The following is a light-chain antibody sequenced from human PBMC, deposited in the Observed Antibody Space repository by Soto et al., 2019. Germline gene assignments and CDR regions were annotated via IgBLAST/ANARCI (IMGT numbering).Light chain of an antibody. CDR1: QSISSH. V-gene: IGKV1-39*01. CDR2: AAS. CDR3: QQTYRNPLT. Sequence: DIQMTQSPSSLSASVGDRVTITCRTSQSISSHVSWYQQQPGKAPRLLIYAASTLKSGVPSRFSGSGSGTDFTLTISRLQPEDFATYYCQQTYRNPLTFGGGTKMEIK. J-gene: IGKJ4*01.